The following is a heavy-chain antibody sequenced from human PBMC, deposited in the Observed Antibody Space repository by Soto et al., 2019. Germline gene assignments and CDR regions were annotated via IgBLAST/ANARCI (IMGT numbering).Heavy chain of an antibody. CDR3: ARDRLMATAGTARHYFGLDV. CDR1: GGSIRSGGYY. Sequence: LSLTCTVSGGSIRSGGYYWSWVRQSPRRGLEWIGNIYYSGSTYYNPSLKSRLTISVDTSKNQFSLNLSSVTAADTAVYYCARDRLMATAGTARHYFGLDVWGQGTTVTVSS. V-gene: IGHV4-31*03. J-gene: IGHJ6*02. D-gene: IGHD5-18*01. CDR2: IYYSGST.